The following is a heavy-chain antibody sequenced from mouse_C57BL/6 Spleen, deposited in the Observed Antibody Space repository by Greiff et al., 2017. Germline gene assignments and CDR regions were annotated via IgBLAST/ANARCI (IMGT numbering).Heavy chain of an antibody. V-gene: IGHV1-15*01. CDR2: IDPETGGT. J-gene: IGHJ3*01. CDR1: GYTFTDYE. Sequence: VKLVESGAELVRPGASVTLSCKASGYTFTDYEMHWVKQTPVHGLEWIGAIDPETGGTAYNQKFKGKAILTADKSSSTAYMELRSLTSEDSAVYYCTRRGYYYGSSYTYWGQGTLVTVSA. D-gene: IGHD1-1*01. CDR3: TRRGYYYGSSYTY.